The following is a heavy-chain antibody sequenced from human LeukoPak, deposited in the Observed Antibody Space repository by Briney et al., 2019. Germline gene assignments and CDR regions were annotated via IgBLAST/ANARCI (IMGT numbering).Heavy chain of an antibody. V-gene: IGHV3-30-3*01. CDR2: ISYERSNK. D-gene: IGHD3-3*01. Sequence: GGSLRLSCAGSGFTFKNYALHWLRQAPGKGLEWVAAISYERSNKDYADSVKGRFTISRDNSHNTVFLQMNSLRTEDTAVYFCARGKGIRYLEWLLSYHWGQGTLVTVSS. CDR1: GFTFKNYA. J-gene: IGHJ5*02. CDR3: ARGKGIRYLEWLLSYH.